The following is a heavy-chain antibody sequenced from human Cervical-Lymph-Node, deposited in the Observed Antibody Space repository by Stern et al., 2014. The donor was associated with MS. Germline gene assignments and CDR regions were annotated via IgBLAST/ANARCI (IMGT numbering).Heavy chain of an antibody. V-gene: IGHV3-73*01. CDR3: AVGRKYDSGTYYPDH. Sequence: EVQLVQSGGGVVQPGGSLKLSCAASGFTFSGSLMHWVRQASGKGLEWVGRIGSKVTNYATEYGASVKGRFTISRDDAENTAYLQMNSLKTEDTAVYYCAVGRKYDSGTYYPDHWGQGTLVTVSS. CDR2: IGSKVTNYAT. CDR1: GFTFSGSL. J-gene: IGHJ4*02. D-gene: IGHD3-10*01.